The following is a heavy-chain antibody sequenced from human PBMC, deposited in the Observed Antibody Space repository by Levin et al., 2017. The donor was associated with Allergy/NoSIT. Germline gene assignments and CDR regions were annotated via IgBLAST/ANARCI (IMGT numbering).Heavy chain of an antibody. CDR3: AREESVWESYCYFDH. CDR1: GDTFSRHG. CDR2: IIPIYDIT. J-gene: IGHJ4*02. Sequence: KISCKTYGDTFSRHGISWVRQAPGQGLEWMGRIIPIYDITDNAQKFQGRVTISADRSTNTADIELSSLGSEDTAVYYCAREESVWESYCYFDHWGQGTLVTVSS. V-gene: IGHV1-69*04. D-gene: IGHD3-16*01.